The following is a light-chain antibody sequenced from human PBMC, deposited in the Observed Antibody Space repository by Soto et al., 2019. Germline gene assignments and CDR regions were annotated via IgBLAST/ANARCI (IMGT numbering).Light chain of an antibody. CDR2: GNS. J-gene: IGLJ2*01. CDR1: SSNIGANYG. V-gene: IGLV1-40*01. Sequence: QAVVTQPPPVSGAPGQRVTISCTGSSSNIGANYGVHWHQQLPGTAPRLLIYGNSNRPSGVPDRFSGSKSGTSASLAITGLQAEDEADYYCQSYDNSLGGVVFGGGTKLPVL. CDR3: QSYDNSLGGVV.